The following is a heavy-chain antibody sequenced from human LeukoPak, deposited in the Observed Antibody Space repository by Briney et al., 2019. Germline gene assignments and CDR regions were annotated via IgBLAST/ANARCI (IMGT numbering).Heavy chain of an antibody. CDR2: IYYSGST. Sequence: SETLSLTCTVSGGSISSYYWSWIRQPPGKGLEWIGYIYYSGSTNYNPSLKSRVTISVATSKTQCSLKLSSVTAADTAVYYCARSYYYDSSGYRLDAFDIWGQGTMVTVSS. D-gene: IGHD3-22*01. CDR1: GGSISSYY. CDR3: ARSYYYDSSGYRLDAFDI. V-gene: IGHV4-59*01. J-gene: IGHJ3*02.